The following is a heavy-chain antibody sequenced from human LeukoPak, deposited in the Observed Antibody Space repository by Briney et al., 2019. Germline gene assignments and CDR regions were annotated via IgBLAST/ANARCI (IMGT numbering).Heavy chain of an antibody. V-gene: IGHV4-34*01. J-gene: IGHJ6*03. CDR3: ARGSPPSYYYYYYMDI. Sequence: SETLSLTCAVYGGSFSGYYWSWIRQPPGKGLEWIGEINHSGSTNYNPSLKSRVTISVDTSKNQFSLKLSSVTAADTAVYYCARGSPPSYYYYYYMDIWGKGTTVTVSS. CDR1: GGSFSGYY. CDR2: INHSGST.